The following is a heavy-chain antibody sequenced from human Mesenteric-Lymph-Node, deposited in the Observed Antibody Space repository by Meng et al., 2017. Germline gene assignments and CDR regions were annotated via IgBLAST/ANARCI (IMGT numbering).Heavy chain of an antibody. V-gene: IGHV4-4*02. CDR2: IYHSGST. Sequence: QVRRRESGPGRVLPSWTLSLTCAVSGGSLSSRNWWSWVRQPPGKGLEWFGEIYHSGSTNYNPSLKSRVTISVDESKNQFSLRLSSVTAADTAVYYCARETGGTASYDYWGQGTLVTVSS. J-gene: IGHJ4*02. D-gene: IGHD1-1*01. CDR1: GGSLSSRNW. CDR3: ARETGGTASYDY.